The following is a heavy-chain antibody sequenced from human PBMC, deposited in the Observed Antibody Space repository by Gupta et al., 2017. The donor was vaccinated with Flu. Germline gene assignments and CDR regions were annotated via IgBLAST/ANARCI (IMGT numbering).Heavy chain of an antibody. CDR1: GYTFTSYD. Sequence: QVQLVQSGAEVKKPGASVKVSCKASGYTFTSYDINWVRQATGQGLEWMGWMNPNSGNTGYAQKFQGRVTMTRNTSISTAYMELSSLRSEDTAVYYCARGSDAVTDYYYYGMDVWGQGTTVTVSS. D-gene: IGHD4-11*01. J-gene: IGHJ6*02. CDR3: ARGSDAVTDYYYYGMDV. V-gene: IGHV1-8*01. CDR2: MNPNSGNT.